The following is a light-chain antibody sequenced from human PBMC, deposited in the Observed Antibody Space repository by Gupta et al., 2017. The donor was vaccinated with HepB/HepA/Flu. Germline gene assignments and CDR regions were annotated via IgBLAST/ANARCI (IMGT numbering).Light chain of an antibody. Sequence: SYELTQPPSVSVSPGQTARITCSGDALPKQYAHWYQQKPGQAPVLVIYKDKERSSGIPERISGSTSGTAVTLTVSGVQAEDEADYYCQSADSSGTYVVFGGGTKLTVL. V-gene: IGLV3-25*03. CDR1: ALPKQY. CDR3: QSADSSGTYVV. CDR2: KDK. J-gene: IGLJ2*01.